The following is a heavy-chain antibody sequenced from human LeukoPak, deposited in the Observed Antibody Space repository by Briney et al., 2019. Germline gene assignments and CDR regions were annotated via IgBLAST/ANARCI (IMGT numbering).Heavy chain of an antibody. CDR3: ARDPNYDIVTGYYFYWYFDL. J-gene: IGHJ2*01. D-gene: IGHD3-9*01. V-gene: IGHV1-18*01. CDR2: ISAYNGNT. Sequence: ASVKVSCKASGYTFTSYGISWVRQAPGQGLEWMGWISAYNGNTNYAQKLQGRVTMTTDTSTSTAYMELRSLRSDDTAVYYCARDPNYDIVTGYYFYWYFDLWGRGTLVTVSS. CDR1: GYTFTSYG.